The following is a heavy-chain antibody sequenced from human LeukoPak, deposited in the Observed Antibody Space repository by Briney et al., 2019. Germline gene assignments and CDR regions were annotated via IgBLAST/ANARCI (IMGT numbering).Heavy chain of an antibody. Sequence: TGGSLRLSCAASGFTFSSYDMHWVRQATGKGLEWVSAIGTAGDTYYPGSVKGRFTISRENAKNSLYLQMNSLRAGDTAVYYCARAAYYYDSSGYYQSSAAFDIWGQGTMVTVSS. D-gene: IGHD3-22*01. J-gene: IGHJ3*02. CDR2: IGTAGDT. CDR1: GFTFSSYD. CDR3: ARAAYYYDSSGYYQSSAAFDI. V-gene: IGHV3-13*01.